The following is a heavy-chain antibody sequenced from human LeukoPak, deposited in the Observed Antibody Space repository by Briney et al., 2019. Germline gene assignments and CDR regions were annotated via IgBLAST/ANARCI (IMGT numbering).Heavy chain of an antibody. Sequence: GESLKISCKGSGYSFTSYWIGWVRQMPGKGLEWMWIIYPGDSDTRYSPSFQGQVTISADKSISTAYLQWSSLKASDTAMYYCARHRRPDYGGAGHDYWGQGTLVTVSS. V-gene: IGHV5-51*01. CDR3: ARHRRPDYGGAGHDY. CDR2: IYPGDSDT. J-gene: IGHJ4*02. D-gene: IGHD4-23*01. CDR1: GYSFTSYW.